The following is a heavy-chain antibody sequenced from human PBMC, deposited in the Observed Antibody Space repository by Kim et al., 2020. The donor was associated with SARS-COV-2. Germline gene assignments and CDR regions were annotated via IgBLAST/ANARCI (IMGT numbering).Heavy chain of an antibody. CDR2: IHYSGST. D-gene: IGHD3-10*01. Sequence: SETLSRTCSVSGGSISRDYWSWIRQPPGKGLEWIGYIHYSGSTTYNPSLESRVAISIDTSKNQFSLNLRSVTAADTALYYCARDRGGLKHYMDVWGKGTAVTISS. V-gene: IGHV4-59*01. J-gene: IGHJ6*03. CDR1: GGSISRDY. CDR3: ARDRGGLKHYMDV.